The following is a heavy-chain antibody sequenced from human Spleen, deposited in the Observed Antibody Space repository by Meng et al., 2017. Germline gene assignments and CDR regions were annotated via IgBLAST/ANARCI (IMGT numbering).Heavy chain of an antibody. CDR2: INPADGAT. V-gene: IGHV1-2*06. CDR3: ATPGGFDRGGYYHFFNY. CDR1: GYTFTGRS. Sequence: QVQLVQSGAELKKPGASVKVSCQASGYTFTGRSIGNQLHWVRQAAGQGLEWMGRINPADGATLYAQKFQGRVTMTTDTSISTFYMELNNLKSNDSAFYFCATPGGFDRGGYYHFFNYWGQGTLVTVSS. D-gene: IGHD3-22*01. J-gene: IGHJ4*02.